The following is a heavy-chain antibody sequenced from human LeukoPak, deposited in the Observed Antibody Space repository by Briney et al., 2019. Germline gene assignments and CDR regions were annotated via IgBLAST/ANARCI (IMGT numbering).Heavy chain of an antibody. Sequence: PGGSLRLSCAASGFTVSSNYMSWVRQAPGKGLEWVSVIYSGAGTYYADSVKGRFTISRDNSKNTLYLQMNSLRAEDTALYYCAKDSPTTEYFQHWGQGTLVTVSS. CDR3: AKDSPTTEYFQH. J-gene: IGHJ1*01. CDR2: IYSGAGT. CDR1: GFTVSSNY. V-gene: IGHV3-53*05.